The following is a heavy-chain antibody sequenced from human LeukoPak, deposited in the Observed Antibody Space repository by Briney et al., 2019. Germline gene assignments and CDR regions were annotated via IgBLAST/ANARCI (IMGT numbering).Heavy chain of an antibody. CDR2: IYHSGNT. D-gene: IGHD1-26*01. V-gene: IGHV4-4*02. J-gene: IGHJ5*01. CDR1: GGSISSNNW. CDR3: ARDRGGTYSQFDS. Sequence: SETLSLTCTVSGGSISSNNWWSWVRLPPGKGLEWIGEIYHSGNTNYNPSLKSRVTISLDTSKNQFSLKLSSVTAADTAVYYCARDRGGTYSQFDSWGQGTLVTVSS.